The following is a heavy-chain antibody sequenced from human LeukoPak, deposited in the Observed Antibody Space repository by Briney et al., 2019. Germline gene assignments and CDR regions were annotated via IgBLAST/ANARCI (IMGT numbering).Heavy chain of an antibody. CDR3: AREPEQQLGLDY. CDR2: ISYDGSNK. CDR1: GFTFSSYG. V-gene: IGHV3-30*19. Sequence: GRSLRLSCAASGFTFSSYGMHWVRQAPGKGLEWVAVISYDGSNKYYADSVKGRFTISRDNSKNTLYLQMNSLRAEDTAVYYCAREPEQQLGLDYWGQGTLVTVSS. D-gene: IGHD6-13*01. J-gene: IGHJ4*02.